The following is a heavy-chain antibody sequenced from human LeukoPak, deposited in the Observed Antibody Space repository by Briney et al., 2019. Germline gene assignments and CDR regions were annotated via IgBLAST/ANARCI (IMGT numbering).Heavy chain of an antibody. J-gene: IGHJ5*02. CDR3: ARHITMVRGGWFDP. V-gene: IGHV4-31*03. D-gene: IGHD3-10*01. Sequence: SETLSLTCTVSGGSISSGGYYWSWIRQHPGKGLEWIGYIYYSGSTYYNPSLKSRVTISVDTSKSQFSLKLSSVTAADTAVYYCARHITMVRGGWFDPWGQGTLVTVSS. CDR2: IYYSGST. CDR1: GGSISSGGYY.